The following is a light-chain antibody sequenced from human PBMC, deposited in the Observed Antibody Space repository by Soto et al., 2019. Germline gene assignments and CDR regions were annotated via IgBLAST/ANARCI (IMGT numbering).Light chain of an antibody. J-gene: IGKJ1*01. V-gene: IGKV1D-12*01. CDR1: QGIHRW. CDR3: QQTYSFPLT. CDR2: ATS. Sequence: DIQMTQSPSSVSASIGDNITITCRASQGIHRWLAWYQQKPGKAPNLLMYATSRLQSEVPSRFSGSESGTVFTLTISSLQPEDFATYFCQQTYSFPLTFGQGTKVDIK.